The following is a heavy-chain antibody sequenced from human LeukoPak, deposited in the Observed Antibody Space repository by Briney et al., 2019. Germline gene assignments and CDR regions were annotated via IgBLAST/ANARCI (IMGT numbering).Heavy chain of an antibody. CDR2: ISAYNGNT. CDR3: AREAVIAAAADY. V-gene: IGHV1-18*01. J-gene: IGHJ4*02. D-gene: IGHD6-13*01. Sequence: ASVQVSCHASGYTFPSYGISWVRQAPGQGLEWMGWISAYNGNTNYAQKLQGRVTMTTDTSTSTAYMELRSLRSDDTAVYYCAREAVIAAAADYWGQGTLVTVSS. CDR1: GYTFPSYG.